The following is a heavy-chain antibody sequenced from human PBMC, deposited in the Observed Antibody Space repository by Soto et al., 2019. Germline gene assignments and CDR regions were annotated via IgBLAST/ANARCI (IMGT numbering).Heavy chain of an antibody. V-gene: IGHV3-33*01. CDR1: GFTFSSYG. CDR2: IWYDGSNK. D-gene: IGHD3-10*01. CDR3: ARDTHRGGGHYYYYYGMDV. J-gene: IGHJ6*02. Sequence: GGSLRLSCAASGFTFSSYGMHWVRQAPGKGLEWVAVIWYDGSNKYYADSVKGRFTISRDNSKNTLYLQMNSLRAEDTAVYYCARDTHRGGGHYYYYYGMDVWGQGTTVTVSS.